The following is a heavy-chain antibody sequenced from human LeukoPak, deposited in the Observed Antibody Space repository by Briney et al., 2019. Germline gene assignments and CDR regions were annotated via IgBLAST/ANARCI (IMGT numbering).Heavy chain of an antibody. J-gene: IGHJ4*02. V-gene: IGHV3-23*01. CDR1: GFSFSSYA. Sequence: GGSLRLSCAASGFSFSSYAMSWVRQAAGKGLEWVSGIDNSGGSTYYADSVKGRLTISRDNSKNTLYLQMNSLKTEDTAVYYCTTLRGAAAFGYWGQGTLVTVSS. D-gene: IGHD6-13*01. CDR3: TTLRGAAAFGY. CDR2: IDNSGGST.